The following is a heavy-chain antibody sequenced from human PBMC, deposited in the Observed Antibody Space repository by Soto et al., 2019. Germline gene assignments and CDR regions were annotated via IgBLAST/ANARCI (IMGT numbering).Heavy chain of an antibody. CDR1: GFTFSSNG. CDR2: ISYDGSNK. V-gene: IGHV3-30*18. CDR3: AKDRVAARPLYYYYGMDV. D-gene: IGHD6-6*01. Sequence: QVQLVESGGGVVQPGRSLRLSCEASGFTFSSNGMHWVRKAPGKGREWGAVISYDGSNKYYADSVKGRFTISRDNSKNTLYLQMNSLRAEDTAVYYCAKDRVAARPLYYYYGMDVWGQGTTVTVSS. J-gene: IGHJ6*02.